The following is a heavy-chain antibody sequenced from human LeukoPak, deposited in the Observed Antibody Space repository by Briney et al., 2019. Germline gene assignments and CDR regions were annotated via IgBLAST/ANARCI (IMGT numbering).Heavy chain of an antibody. V-gene: IGHV3-7*01. CDR1: GFTFSSYW. J-gene: IGHJ5*02. Sequence: AGGSLRLSCAASGFTFSSYWMSWVRQAPGKGLEWVANIKQDGSEKYYVDSVKGRFTISRDNAKNSLYLQMNSLRAEDTAVYYCAREGRYYDFWSAYADWFDPWGQGTLVTVSS. D-gene: IGHD3-3*01. CDR2: IKQDGSEK. CDR3: AREGRYYDFWSAYADWFDP.